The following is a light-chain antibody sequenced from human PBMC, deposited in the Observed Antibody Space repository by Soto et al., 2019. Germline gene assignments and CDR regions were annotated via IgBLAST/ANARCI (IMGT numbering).Light chain of an antibody. CDR2: GAS. Sequence: EIGLTQSPCTLSLSPGERATLSCRASQSIRSNLAWYHQKPGQAPRLLVYGASTRATGMPARFSGSGSGTEFTLTINSLQSEDFVVYYCQQYGNSRHGTFGQGTRLEIK. J-gene: IGKJ5*01. CDR1: QSIRSN. CDR3: QQYGNSRHGT. V-gene: IGKV3D-15*02.